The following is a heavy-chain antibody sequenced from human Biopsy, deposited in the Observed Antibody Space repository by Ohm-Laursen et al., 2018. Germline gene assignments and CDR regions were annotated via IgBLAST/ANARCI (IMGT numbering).Heavy chain of an antibody. CDR3: ARGTGRYYVYGAFDI. V-gene: IGHV4-59*08. J-gene: IGHJ3*02. CDR1: SGSISGYY. CDR2: VYSSGST. Sequence: GTLSLTCPVSSGSISGYYWTWIRQAPGKGLEFIGYVYSSGSTNYNPSLKSRATISLDTSRNQVSLRLSSVTAADTAVYYCARGTGRYYVYGAFDIWGQGTVVTVSS. D-gene: IGHD1-26*01.